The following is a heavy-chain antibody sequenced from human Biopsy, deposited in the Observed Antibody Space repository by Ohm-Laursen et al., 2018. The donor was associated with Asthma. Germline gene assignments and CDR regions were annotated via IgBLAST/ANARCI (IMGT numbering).Heavy chain of an antibody. J-gene: IGHJ4*02. CDR3: ARSSHINWGGYFDY. Sequence: GASVKVSCKASGDSFSNYAISWVRQAPGQGLEWMGGIIPIFGTANYAQKFQGRVTITADESTSTAYMELSSLRSEDTAVYYCARSSHINWGGYFDYWGQGTLVTVSS. CDR2: IIPIFGTA. V-gene: IGHV1-69*13. D-gene: IGHD7-27*01. CDR1: GDSFSNYA.